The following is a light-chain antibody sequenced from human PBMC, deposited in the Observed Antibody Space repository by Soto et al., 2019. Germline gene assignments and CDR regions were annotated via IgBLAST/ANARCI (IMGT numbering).Light chain of an antibody. V-gene: IGLV1-47*02. Sequence: QPVLTQPHSASRTPGQRVTISCSGSSSNIGRNPVYWYQQVPGTAPKLRFYTNDQRPSGVPDRFSGSKSGTSASLAISGLRSEDEADYYCAAWDDSLSGPVFGGGTKVTVL. CDR3: AAWDDSLSGPV. CDR1: SSNIGRNP. CDR2: TND. J-gene: IGLJ3*02.